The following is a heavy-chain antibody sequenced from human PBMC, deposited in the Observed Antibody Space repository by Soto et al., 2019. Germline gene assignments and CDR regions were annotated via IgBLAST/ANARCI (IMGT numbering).Heavy chain of an antibody. V-gene: IGHV4-59*01. CDR1: GGSISGYY. D-gene: IGHD3-22*01. CDR3: ARARYDSSVYYYFDY. CDR2: IYYSGST. J-gene: IGHJ4*02. Sequence: PSETLSLTCTVSGGSISGYYWSCIRQPPGKGLEWIVYIYYSGSTNYNPSLKSRVTIPLDTSKNQFSLRLRSVTAADTAVDYCARARYDSSVYYYFDYWGQGTLVTVSS.